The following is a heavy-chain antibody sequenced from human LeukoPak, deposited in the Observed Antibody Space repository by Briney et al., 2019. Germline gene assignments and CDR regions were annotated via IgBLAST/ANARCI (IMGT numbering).Heavy chain of an antibody. Sequence: SETLSLTCTVSGGSISSSSYYWGWIRQPPGKRLEWIGSIYYSGSTYYNPSLKSRVTISVDTSKNQFSLKLSSVTAADTAVYYCARQPDSSGYGFDYWGQGTLVTVSS. CDR1: GGSISSSSYY. J-gene: IGHJ4*02. CDR3: ARQPDSSGYGFDY. V-gene: IGHV4-39*01. D-gene: IGHD3-22*01. CDR2: IYYSGST.